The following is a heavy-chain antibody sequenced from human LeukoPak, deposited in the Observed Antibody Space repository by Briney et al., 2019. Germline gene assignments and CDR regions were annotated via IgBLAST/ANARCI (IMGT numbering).Heavy chain of an antibody. CDR3: ARAVITFGGAVAKGFDC. D-gene: IGHD3-16*01. CDR1: GGSFSTYY. CDR2: IYYSGST. V-gene: IGHV4-59*01. Sequence: SETLSLTCTVSGGSFSTYYWSWIRQPPGRGLEWMGYIYYSGSTDYNPSLKSRLTMSLDTSKNRFSLNLSSVTAADTAVYYCARAVITFGGAVAKGFDCWGQGTLVTVAS. J-gene: IGHJ4*02.